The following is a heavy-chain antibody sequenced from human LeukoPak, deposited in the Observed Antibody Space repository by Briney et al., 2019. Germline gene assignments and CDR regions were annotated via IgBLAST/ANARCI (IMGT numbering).Heavy chain of an antibody. D-gene: IGHD5-18*01. V-gene: IGHV4-34*01. CDR3: ARGGSRRLGYGYGPYYFDY. Sequence: SETLSLTCAVYGGSFSGYYWSWIRQPPGKGLEWIGEINHSGSTNYNPSLKSRVTISVDTSKNQFSLKLSSVTAADTAVYYCARGGSRRLGYGYGPYYFDYWGQGTLVTVSS. J-gene: IGHJ4*02. CDR2: INHSGST. CDR1: GGSFSGYY.